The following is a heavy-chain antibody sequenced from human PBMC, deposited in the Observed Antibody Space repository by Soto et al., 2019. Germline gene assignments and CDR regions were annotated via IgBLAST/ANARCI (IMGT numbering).Heavy chain of an antibody. CDR3: AKASQDGDFSKYYYYYGMDV. Sequence: PGGSLRLSCAASGFTFSSYAMSWVRQAPGKGLEWVSAISGSGGSTYYADSVKGRFTISRDNSKNTLYLQMNSLRAEDTAVYYCAKASQDGDFSKYYYYYGMDVWGQGTTVTVSS. V-gene: IGHV3-23*01. D-gene: IGHD4-17*01. J-gene: IGHJ6*02. CDR1: GFTFSSYA. CDR2: ISGSGGST.